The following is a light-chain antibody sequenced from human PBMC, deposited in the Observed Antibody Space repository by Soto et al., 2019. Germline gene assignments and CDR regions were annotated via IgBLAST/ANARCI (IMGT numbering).Light chain of an antibody. CDR1: QSVTSSY. CDR3: HPSGGSMYS. J-gene: IGKJ2*03. Sequence: EIVLTQSPGTLSLPLGERATLSCRASQSVTSSYLAWYQQKPGQAPRLLIYGASTRATGIPDRFSGSGSGTDFTLTVTRLEPEDFAVYYCHPSGGSMYSFGQRTKLEIK. V-gene: IGKV3-20*01. CDR2: GAS.